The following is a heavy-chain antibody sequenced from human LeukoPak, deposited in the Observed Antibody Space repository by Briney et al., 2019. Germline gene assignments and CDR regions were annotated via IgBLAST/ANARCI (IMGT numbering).Heavy chain of an antibody. CDR3: ARGYCSSTSCQSGDY. CDR2: IYTSGST. Sequence: SETLSLTCTVSGGFLSSGSYYWSWIRQPAGKGLEWIGRIYTSGSTNYNPSLKSRVTISVDTSKNQFSLKLSSVTAADTAVYYCARGYCSSTSCQSGDYWGQGTLVTVSS. CDR1: GGFLSSGSYY. J-gene: IGHJ4*02. D-gene: IGHD2-2*01. V-gene: IGHV4-61*02.